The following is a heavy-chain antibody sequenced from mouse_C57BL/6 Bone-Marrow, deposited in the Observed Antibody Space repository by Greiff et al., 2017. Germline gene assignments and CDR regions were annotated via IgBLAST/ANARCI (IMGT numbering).Heavy chain of an antibody. V-gene: IGHV14-4*01. J-gene: IGHJ2*01. D-gene: IGHD1-1*01. Sequence: VQLQQPGAELVRPGASVKLSCTASGFNIKDDYMHWVKQRPEPGLEWIGWIDPANGDTKYDQKFQGKATITADTSSNTAYLQLSILTSEDTAVYYCTTFSATVLASFDYWGQGTTLTGSA. CDR1: GFNIKDDY. CDR3: TTFSATVLASFDY. CDR2: IDPANGDT.